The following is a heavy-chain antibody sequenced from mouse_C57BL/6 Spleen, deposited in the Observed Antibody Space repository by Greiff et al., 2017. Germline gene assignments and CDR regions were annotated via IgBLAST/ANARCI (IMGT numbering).Heavy chain of an antibody. Sequence: VQLQESGAELVKPGASVKISCTASGYAFSSYWMNWVKQRPGKGLEWIGQIYPGDGDTNYNGKFKGKATLTADKSSSTAYMQLSSLTSEDSAVYFCARSGLFGFDYWGQGTTLTVSS. CDR1: GYAFSSYW. D-gene: IGHD3-1*01. V-gene: IGHV1-80*01. J-gene: IGHJ2*01. CDR2: IYPGDGDT. CDR3: ARSGLFGFDY.